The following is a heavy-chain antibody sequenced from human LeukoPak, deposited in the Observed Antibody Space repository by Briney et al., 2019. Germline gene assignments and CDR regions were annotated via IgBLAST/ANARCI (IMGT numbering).Heavy chain of an antibody. CDR2: IKQGAIEK. Sequence: GGSLRLSCAASGFTFSNFWMSWVRQAPGKGLEWVANIKQGAIEKHYVDSVKGRFTISRDVAKNSLSLQMNSLRADDTAVYYCAREGRDSYGLDVWGKGTTVTVSS. J-gene: IGHJ6*04. CDR1: GFTFSNFW. D-gene: IGHD3-10*01. V-gene: IGHV3-7*03. CDR3: AREGRDSYGLDV.